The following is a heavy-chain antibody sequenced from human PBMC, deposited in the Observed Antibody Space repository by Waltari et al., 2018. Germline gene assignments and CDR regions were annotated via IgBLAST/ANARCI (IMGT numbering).Heavy chain of an antibody. Sequence: QLQLQASGPGLVKPSGPLSITCAVSGDPMSTSASWSWVRQPPGQGLEWRGQVRGDGKTNFNPSFASRVTMSLDTSTYHFALKLTSATAADTALYYCARDRGRGLYLDPWGQGTLVTVSP. D-gene: IGHD1-1*01. CDR2: VRGDGKT. CDR1: GDPMSTSAS. V-gene: IGHV4-4*02. CDR3: ARDRGRGLYLDP. J-gene: IGHJ5*02.